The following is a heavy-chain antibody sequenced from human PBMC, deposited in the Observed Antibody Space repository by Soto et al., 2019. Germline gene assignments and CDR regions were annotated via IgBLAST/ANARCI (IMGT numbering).Heavy chain of an antibody. Sequence: ASVKVSCKASGYTFTGYYVHWVRQAPGQGLEWMGWINPNSGDTYLAQRFQGRVTMNRDTSIGTAYMELRGLTSDDTAEYYCAKGGAIVAAGTRAYLYNAMDVWGQGTTVTVSS. CDR1: GYTFTGYY. V-gene: IGHV1-2*02. CDR3: AKGGAIVAAGTRAYLYNAMDV. D-gene: IGHD1-26*01. CDR2: INPNSGDT. J-gene: IGHJ6*02.